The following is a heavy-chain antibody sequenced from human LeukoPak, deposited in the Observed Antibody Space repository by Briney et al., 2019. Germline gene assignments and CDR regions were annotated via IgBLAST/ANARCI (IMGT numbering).Heavy chain of an antibody. CDR3: AREVAAAGFFDY. J-gene: IGHJ4*02. CDR1: GGSISSYY. CDR2: IYYSGST. D-gene: IGHD6-13*01. V-gene: IGHV4-59*01. Sequence: SETLSLTCTVSGGSISSYYWSWIRQPPGKGLEWIGYIYYSGSTNYNPSLKSRVTISVDTSKNQFSLKLSSVTAADTAVYYCAREVAAAGFFDYWGQGTLVTVSS.